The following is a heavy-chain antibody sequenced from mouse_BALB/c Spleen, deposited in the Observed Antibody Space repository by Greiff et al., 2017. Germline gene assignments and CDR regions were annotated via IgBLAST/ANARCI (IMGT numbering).Heavy chain of an antibody. CDR3: ARGGDGYGYYAMDY. D-gene: IGHD2-2*01. V-gene: IGHV5-6-5*01. CDR1: GFTFSSYA. J-gene: IGHJ4*01. CDR2: ISSGGST. Sequence: EVKVVESGGGLVKPGGSLKLSCAASGFTFSSYAMSWVRQTPEKRLEWVASISSGGSTYYPDSVKGRFTISRDNARNILYLQMSSLRSEDTAMYYCARGGDGYGYYAMDYWGQGTSVTVSS.